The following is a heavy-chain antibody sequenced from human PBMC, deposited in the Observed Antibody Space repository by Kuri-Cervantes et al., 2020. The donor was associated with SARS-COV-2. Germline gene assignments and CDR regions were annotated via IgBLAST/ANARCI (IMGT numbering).Heavy chain of an antibody. D-gene: IGHD3-3*01. CDR1: GFTFSNAW. Sequence: GESLKISCAASGFTFSNAWMSWVRQAPGKGLEWVGRIKGKTDGGTTDYAAPVKGRFTISRDDSKNTLYLQMNSLKTEDTAVYYCTTVWEIFGVVINGWGQGTLVTVSS. J-gene: IGHJ4*02. V-gene: IGHV3-15*01. CDR2: IKGKTDGGTT. CDR3: TTVWEIFGVVING.